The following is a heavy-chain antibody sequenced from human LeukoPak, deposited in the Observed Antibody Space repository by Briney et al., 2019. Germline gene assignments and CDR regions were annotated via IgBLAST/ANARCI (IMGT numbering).Heavy chain of an antibody. CDR3: ARGGSVGNCRGGSCFSGPPYSYFYMDV. CDR1: GGTFNIYA. V-gene: IGHV1-69*13. D-gene: IGHD2-15*01. J-gene: IGHJ6*03. CDR2: IIPFFGTA. Sequence: ASVKVSCKASGGTFNIYAISWVRQAPGQGLEWMGGIIPFFGTANYAQKFQGRVTITADESTSTAYLELSSLRSEDTAMYYCARGGSVGNCRGGSCFSGPPYSYFYMDVWAKGTTVTVSS.